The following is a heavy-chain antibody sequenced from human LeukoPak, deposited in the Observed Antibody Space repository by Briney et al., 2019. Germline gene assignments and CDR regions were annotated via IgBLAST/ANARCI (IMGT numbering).Heavy chain of an antibody. CDR1: GGTFSSYA. V-gene: IGHV1-69*04. Sequence: SVKVSCKASGGTFSSYAISWVRQAPGQGLEWMGRIIPILGIANYAQKFQGRVTITADKSTSTAYMELSSLRSGDTAVYYCARDRGGYRPRSFDYWGQGTLVTVSS. CDR2: IIPILGIA. CDR3: ARDRGGYRPRSFDY. D-gene: IGHD3-16*01. J-gene: IGHJ4*02.